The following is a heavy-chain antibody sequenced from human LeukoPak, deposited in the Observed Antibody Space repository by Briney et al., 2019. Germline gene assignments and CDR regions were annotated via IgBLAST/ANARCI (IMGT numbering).Heavy chain of an antibody. D-gene: IGHD6-19*01. CDR1: GFTFSSYA. J-gene: IGHJ4*02. CDR2: IVSSGGNT. Sequence: GGSLRLSCEASGFTFSSYAMSWVRQAPGKGLEWVSAIVSSGGNTYYGDSVKGRFTISRDNSKNTLYLQMNSLSAEDTAVYYCAKARQWLFGFDYWGQGTLVTVSS. V-gene: IGHV3-23*01. CDR3: AKARQWLFGFDY.